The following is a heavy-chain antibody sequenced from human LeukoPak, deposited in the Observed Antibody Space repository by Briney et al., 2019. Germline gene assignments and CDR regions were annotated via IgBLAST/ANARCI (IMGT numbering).Heavy chain of an antibody. CDR2: CDSDGSGT. J-gene: IGHJ3*02. CDR3: ATSSVWGGAFNI. CDR1: GFTFGDYA. Sequence: GGSLRLSCTASGFTFGDYAMSWFRHAPGKGLMWVSRCDSDGSGTTYVDSVKGRFTVSRDNAKSTLYLQMSSLRAEDTAVYYCATSSVWGGAFNIWGQGTMVTVSS. D-gene: IGHD3-16*01. V-gene: IGHV3-74*01.